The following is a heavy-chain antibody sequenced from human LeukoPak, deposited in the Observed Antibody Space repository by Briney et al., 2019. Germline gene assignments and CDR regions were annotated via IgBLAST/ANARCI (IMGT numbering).Heavy chain of an antibody. CDR1: GGTFSSYA. V-gene: IGHV1-69*05. Sequence: SVKVSCKASGGTFSSYAISWVRQAPGQGLEWMGGIIPIFGTANYAQKFQGRVTITRDTSASTAYMELSSLRSEDTAVYYCARKGYNHGGNDYWGQGTLVTVSS. CDR2: IIPIFGTA. J-gene: IGHJ4*02. D-gene: IGHD5-24*01. CDR3: ARKGYNHGGNDY.